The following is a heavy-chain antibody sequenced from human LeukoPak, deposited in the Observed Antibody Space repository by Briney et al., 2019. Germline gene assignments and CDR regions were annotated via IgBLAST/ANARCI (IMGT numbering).Heavy chain of an antibody. J-gene: IGHJ4*02. CDR2: INPNSGGT. Sequence: ASVKVSCKASGYSFTGHYMHWVRQAPGQGLEWMGWINPNSGGTNYAQKFRGRVTMTRDTSISTAYMGLSRLLSGDTAVYYCARGKTMVYCGGDCYRFDNWGQGTLVTVSS. CDR3: ARGKTMVYCGGDCYRFDN. CDR1: GYSFTGHY. V-gene: IGHV1-2*02. D-gene: IGHD2-21*02.